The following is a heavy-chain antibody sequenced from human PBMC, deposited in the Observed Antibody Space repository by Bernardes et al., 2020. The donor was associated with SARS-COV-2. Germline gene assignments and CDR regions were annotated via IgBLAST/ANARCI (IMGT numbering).Heavy chain of an antibody. CDR1: DFTFSSYA. CDR2: IGGSGGNT. J-gene: IGHJ4*02. D-gene: IGHD2-15*01. Sequence: GGSLRLSCEVSDFTFSSYAMSWVRQAPGKGLEWVSIIGGSGGNTYYADSVKDRFTISRDNSRNVLYLQMNSLRADDTAVYYCARDRYCSGGSCFSDLWGQGTLVTVSS. V-gene: IGHV3-23*01. CDR3: ARDRYCSGGSCFSDL.